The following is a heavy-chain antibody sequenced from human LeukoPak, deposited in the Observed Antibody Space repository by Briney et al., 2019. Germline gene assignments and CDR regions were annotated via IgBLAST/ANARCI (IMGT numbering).Heavy chain of an antibody. Sequence: GGSLRLSCTASGFTFTDYGLNWVRQTPEKGLQWVAKIHPDGTETHYVDSVKGRFTFSRDNAKNSMYLQMNSLRAEDTAMYYCVRERAGFDYWGQGTLVTVSS. CDR3: VRERAGFDY. V-gene: IGHV3-7*01. J-gene: IGHJ4*02. CDR1: GFTFTDYG. CDR2: IHPDGTET.